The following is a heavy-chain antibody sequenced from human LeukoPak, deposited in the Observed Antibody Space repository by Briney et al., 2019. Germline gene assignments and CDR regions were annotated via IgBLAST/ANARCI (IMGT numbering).Heavy chain of an antibody. D-gene: IGHD3-10*01. CDR3: AKDGVWY. Sequence: GGSLRLSCAASGFTFSSYGMHWVRQAPGKGPEWVAVISYDGSNKYYADSVKGRFTISRDNSKNTLYLQMNSLRAEDTAVYYCAKDGVWYWGRGTLVTVSS. CDR1: GFTFSSYG. J-gene: IGHJ4*02. V-gene: IGHV3-30*18. CDR2: ISYDGSNK.